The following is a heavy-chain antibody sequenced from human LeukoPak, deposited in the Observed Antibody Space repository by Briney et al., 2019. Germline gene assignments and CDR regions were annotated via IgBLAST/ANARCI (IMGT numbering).Heavy chain of an antibody. CDR3: ARAAGSSSRYYYYGMDV. J-gene: IGHJ6*02. D-gene: IGHD6-6*01. V-gene: IGHV4-30-2*01. CDR1: GISISSGGYS. Sequence: SETLSLTCAVSGISISSGGYSWSWIRQPPGKGLEWIGYIYHSGSTYYNPSLKSRVTISVDRSKNQFSLKLSSVTAADTAVYYCARAAGSSSRYYYYGMDVWGQGTTVTVPS. CDR2: IYHSGST.